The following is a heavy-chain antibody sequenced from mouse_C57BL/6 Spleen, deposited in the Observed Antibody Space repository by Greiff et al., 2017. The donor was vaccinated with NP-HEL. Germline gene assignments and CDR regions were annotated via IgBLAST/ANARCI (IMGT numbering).Heavy chain of an antibody. Sequence: EVQGVESGGGLVKPGGTLKLSCAASGFTFSSYAMSWVRQTPEKRLEWVATISDGGSYTYYPDNVKGRFTISRDNAKNNLYLQMSHLKSEDTAMYYCARDRGGKESAFAYWGQGTLVTVSA. CDR2: ISDGGSYT. CDR3: ARDRGGKESAFAY. CDR1: GFTFSSYA. J-gene: IGHJ3*01. V-gene: IGHV5-4*01.